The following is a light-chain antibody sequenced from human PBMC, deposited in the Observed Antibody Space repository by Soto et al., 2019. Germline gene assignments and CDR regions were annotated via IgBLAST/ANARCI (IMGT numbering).Light chain of an antibody. J-gene: IGKJ2*01. CDR2: DVS. V-gene: IGKV1-5*01. Sequence: DIQMTQSPSTLSASVGDRFTITCRASQSISSLLAWYQQKPGKAPNLLIYDVSNLESGVPSRFSGSGSGTEFTLTISSLQPDDFATYYCQEYTSFWYTFGQGTRLELK. CDR1: QSISSL. CDR3: QEYTSFWYT.